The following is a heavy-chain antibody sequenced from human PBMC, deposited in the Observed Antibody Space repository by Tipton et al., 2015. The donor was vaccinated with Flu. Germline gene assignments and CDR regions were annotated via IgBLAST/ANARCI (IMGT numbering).Heavy chain of an antibody. CDR3: ARDLWNDRRAYYYYGVDV. V-gene: IGHV4-39*07. CDR1: GDSISTTIYY. Sequence: TLSLTCTVSGDSISTTIYYWGWVRQAPGKGLEWIGSIYYSGTTYYNPSLKSRVTIPIDPSNNQFSLDLTSLTAADTAVYFCARDLWNDRRAYYYYGVDVWGQGTTVTVSS. CDR2: IYYSGTT. J-gene: IGHJ6*02. D-gene: IGHD1-1*01.